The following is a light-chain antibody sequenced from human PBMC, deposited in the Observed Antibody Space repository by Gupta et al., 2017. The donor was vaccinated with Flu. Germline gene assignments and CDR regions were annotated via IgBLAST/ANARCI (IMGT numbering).Light chain of an antibody. V-gene: IGLV3-25*03. CDR3: QSADATSTFYV. CDR2: KDT. Sequence: GDALPNQYVYWFQQRPGQPPTLLIYKDTERPSGIPERFSGSSSGTTVTLTISGVQAEDEADYYCQSADATSTFYVFGTGTKVTV. CDR1: ALPNQY. J-gene: IGLJ1*01.